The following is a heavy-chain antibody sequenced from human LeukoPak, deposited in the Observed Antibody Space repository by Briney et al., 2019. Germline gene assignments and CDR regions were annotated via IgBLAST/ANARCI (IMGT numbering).Heavy chain of an antibody. Sequence: GGSLRLSCAASGFTFSSYGMHWVRQAPGKGLEWVAVISYDGSNKYYADSVKGRFTISRDNSKNTLYLQMNSLRAEDTAVYYCAKDGTAMDQAYYYGMDVWGQGTTVTVSS. CDR1: GFTFSSYG. CDR2: ISYDGSNK. V-gene: IGHV3-30*18. CDR3: AKDGTAMDQAYYYGMDV. D-gene: IGHD5-18*01. J-gene: IGHJ6*02.